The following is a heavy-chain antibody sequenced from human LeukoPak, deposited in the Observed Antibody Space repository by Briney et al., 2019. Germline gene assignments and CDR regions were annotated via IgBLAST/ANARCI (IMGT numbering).Heavy chain of an antibody. J-gene: IGHJ4*02. CDR2: ISDSGRT. CDR3: TKGYYEPFDC. CDR1: GASVNSYY. V-gene: IGHV4-59*02. D-gene: IGHD3-22*01. Sequence: SETLSLTCTVSGASVNSYYWDWIRQPPGKGLEWIGCISDSGRTYYNPSLKSRVTISLGTSNNQFSLRLTSVTAADSAMYYCTKGYYEPFDCWDQGTLVTVSS.